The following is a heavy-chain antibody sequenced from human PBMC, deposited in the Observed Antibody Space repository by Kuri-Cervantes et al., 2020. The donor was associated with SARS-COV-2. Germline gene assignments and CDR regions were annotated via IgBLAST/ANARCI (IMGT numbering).Heavy chain of an antibody. CDR2: IYYSGST. Sequence: SETLSLTCTVSGGSISSYYWSWIRQPPGKGLEWIGYIYYSGSTNYNPSLKSRVTISVDTSKNQFSLKLSSVTAADTAVYYCARLGSSSSGYWGQGTLVTVSS. V-gene: IGHV4-59*08. CDR3: ARLGSSSSGY. J-gene: IGHJ4*02. D-gene: IGHD6-6*01. CDR1: GGSISSYY.